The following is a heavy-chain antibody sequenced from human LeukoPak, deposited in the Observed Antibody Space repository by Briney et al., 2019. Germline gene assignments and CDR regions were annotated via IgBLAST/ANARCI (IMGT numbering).Heavy chain of an antibody. CDR2: IYHSGST. Sequence: SETLSLTCAVSGGSISSGGYSWSWIRQPPGKGLEWIGYIYHSGSTYYNPSLKSRVTISVDRSKNQFSLKLSSVTVADTAVYYCARHADSGFGQLAFDYWGQGTLVTVSS. CDR3: ARHADSGFGQLAFDY. V-gene: IGHV4-30-2*01. D-gene: IGHD3-10*01. CDR1: GGSISSGGYS. J-gene: IGHJ4*02.